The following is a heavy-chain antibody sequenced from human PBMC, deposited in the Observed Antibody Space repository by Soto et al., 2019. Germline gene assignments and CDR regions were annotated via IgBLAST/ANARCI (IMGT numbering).Heavy chain of an antibody. Sequence: ASETLSLTCTVSGGSISSGGYYWSWIRQHPGKGLEWIGYIYYSGSTYYNPSLKSRVTISVDTSKNQFSLKLSSVTAADTAVYYCARGYCSSTSCYTNWFDPWGQGTLVTVSS. CDR3: ARGYCSSTSCYTNWFDP. CDR1: GGSISSGGYY. V-gene: IGHV4-31*03. CDR2: IYYSGST. J-gene: IGHJ5*02. D-gene: IGHD2-2*02.